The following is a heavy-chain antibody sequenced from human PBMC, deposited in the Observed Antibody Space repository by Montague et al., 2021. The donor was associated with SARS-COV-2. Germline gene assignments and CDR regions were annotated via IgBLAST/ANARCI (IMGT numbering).Heavy chain of an antibody. CDR3: AGPTYYYDSSGSDAFDI. J-gene: IGHJ3*02. CDR1: GGSISSSSYY. Sequence: SETLSLTCTVSGGSISSSSYYWGWIRQPPGKGLEWIGSIYYSGSTYYNPSLKSRVTKSVDTSKNQFSLKLSSVTAADTAVYYCAGPTYYYDSSGSDAFDIWGQGTMVTVSS. V-gene: IGHV4-39*01. CDR2: IYYSGST. D-gene: IGHD3-22*01.